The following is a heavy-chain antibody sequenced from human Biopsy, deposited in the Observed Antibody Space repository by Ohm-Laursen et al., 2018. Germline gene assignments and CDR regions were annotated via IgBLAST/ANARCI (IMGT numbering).Heavy chain of an antibody. Sequence: SETLSLTCNVSGDSISIYYWSWIRQPPGKGLEWIGNFYYSGSTNYNPSLKGRITMSLDRSKSQVSLRMNSVTAADTAVYYCARARIKTSGVLIPETYYFDSWGQGTLVTVSS. CDR1: GDSISIYY. V-gene: IGHV4-59*01. CDR3: ARARIKTSGVLIPETYYFDS. J-gene: IGHJ4*02. D-gene: IGHD3-3*01. CDR2: FYYSGST.